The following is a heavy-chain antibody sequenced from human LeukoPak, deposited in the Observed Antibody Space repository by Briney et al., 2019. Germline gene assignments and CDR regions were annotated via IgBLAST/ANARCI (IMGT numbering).Heavy chain of an antibody. J-gene: IGHJ4*02. CDR2: IRYDGSNK. Sequence: PGGSLRLSCAASGFTFSSYGMHWVRQAPGKGLEWVAFIRYDGSNKYYADSVKGRFTISRDNSKNTLYLQMNSLRAEDTAVYYCAKGGGRWEPRRYFDYWGQGTLVTVSS. V-gene: IGHV3-30*02. CDR1: GFTFSSYG. D-gene: IGHD1-26*01. CDR3: AKGGGRWEPRRYFDY.